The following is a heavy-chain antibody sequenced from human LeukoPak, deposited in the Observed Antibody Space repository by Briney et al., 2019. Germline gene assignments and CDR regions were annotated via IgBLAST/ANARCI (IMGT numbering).Heavy chain of an antibody. J-gene: IGHJ6*03. CDR1: GGSISSYY. D-gene: IGHD3-10*01. CDR2: IYYSGYT. V-gene: IGHV4-4*07. CDR3: ARTTMVRGTYYIDV. Sequence: PSETLSLTCTVSGGSISSYYWSWIRQPAGKRLEWIGRIYYSGYTNYNPSLKRRITISVDTSKNQFSLKMSPVTAADTAVYYCARTTMVRGTYYIDVWGKGNTVTISS.